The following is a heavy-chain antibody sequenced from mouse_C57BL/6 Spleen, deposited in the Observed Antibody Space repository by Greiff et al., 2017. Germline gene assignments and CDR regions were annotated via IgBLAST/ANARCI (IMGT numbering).Heavy chain of an antibody. CDR1: GFSLTSYA. V-gene: IGHV2-9-1*01. J-gene: IGHJ2*01. D-gene: IGHD2-4*01. CDR2: IWTGGGT. Sequence: QVQLKESGPGLVAPSQSLSITCTVSGFSLTSYAISWVRQPPGKGLEWLGVIWTGGGTNYNSALKSRLSISKANSKSQVFLKMNSPQSYDAARYDSAGNSPYDYFIDDWGQGTTLTVSS. CDR3: AGNSPYDYFIDD.